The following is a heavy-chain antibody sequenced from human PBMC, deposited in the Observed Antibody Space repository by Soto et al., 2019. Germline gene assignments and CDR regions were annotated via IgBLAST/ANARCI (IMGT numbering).Heavy chain of an antibody. CDR1: GYSFTSYW. D-gene: IGHD1-26*01. CDR2: IYPGDSDT. V-gene: IGHV5-51*01. CDR3: ARPPYSASYYYFDQ. Sequence: PGESLKISCKASGYSFTSYWIGWVRQMPGKGLEWMGIIYPGDSDTIYSPSFQGQVTISADKSISTAYLQWNSLKASDTAMYYCARPPYSASYYYFDQWAQGPSVTVSS. J-gene: IGHJ4*02.